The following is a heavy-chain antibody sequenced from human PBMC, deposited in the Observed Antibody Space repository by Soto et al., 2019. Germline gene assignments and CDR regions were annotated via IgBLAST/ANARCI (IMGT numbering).Heavy chain of an antibody. CDR2: IYYSGST. D-gene: IGHD3-22*01. CDR3: ASAHDSSGYYYWYFDY. J-gene: IGHJ4*02. V-gene: IGHV4-31*03. CDR1: GGSISSGGYY. Sequence: SETLSLTCTVSGGSISSGGYYWSWIRQHPGKGLEWIGYIYYSGSTYYNPSLKSRVTISVDTSKNQFSLKLSSVTAADTAVYYCASAHDSSGYYYWYFDYWGQGTLVTVSS.